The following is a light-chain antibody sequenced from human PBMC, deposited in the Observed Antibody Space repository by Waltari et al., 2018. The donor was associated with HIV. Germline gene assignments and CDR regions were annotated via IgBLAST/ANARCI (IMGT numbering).Light chain of an antibody. CDR1: SSNIGSNY. J-gene: IGLJ2*01. CDR3: SSFTPSTQVL. Sequence: QSVLTQPPSPSGTPGQRVTISCSGSSSNIGSNYVYWYQQLPGTAPKLLIYRNNQRPSGVPDRFSGSKSGTSASLAISGLRSEDEADYYCSSFTPSTQVLFGGGTKLTVL. V-gene: IGLV1-47*01. CDR2: RNN.